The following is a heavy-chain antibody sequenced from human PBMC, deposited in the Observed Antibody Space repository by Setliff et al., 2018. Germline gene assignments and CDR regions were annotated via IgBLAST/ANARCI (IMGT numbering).Heavy chain of an antibody. Sequence: SETLSLTCTVSGDSISSSRYYWAWIRQPPGKGLEWIGNIYYSGTTYSNPSLKSRVTMSVDTSTIQFSLKRRSVTAADTAVYYCARGGTFRYLDYWGQGTPVTVSS. V-gene: IGHV4-39*07. J-gene: IGHJ4*02. CDR3: ARGGTFRYLDY. CDR1: GDSISSSRYY. D-gene: IGHD5-12*01. CDR2: IYYSGTT.